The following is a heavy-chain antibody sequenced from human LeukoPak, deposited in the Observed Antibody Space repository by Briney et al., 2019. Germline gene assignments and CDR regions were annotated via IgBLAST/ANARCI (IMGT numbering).Heavy chain of an antibody. CDR1: GFTFSSYA. V-gene: IGHV3-30*04. CDR3: ARALSGSRGVFDY. J-gene: IGHJ4*02. D-gene: IGHD1-26*01. Sequence: GGSLRLSCAASGFTFSSYAMHWVRQAPGKGLEWVAVISYDGSNKYYADSVKGRFTISRDNSKNTLYLQMSSLRAEDTAVYYCARALSGSRGVFDYWGQGTLVTVSS. CDR2: ISYDGSNK.